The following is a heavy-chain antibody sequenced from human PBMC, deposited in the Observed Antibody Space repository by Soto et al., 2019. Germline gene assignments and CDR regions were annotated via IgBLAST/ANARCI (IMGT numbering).Heavy chain of an antibody. J-gene: IGHJ4*02. CDR1: GYTFTGYY. Sequence: ASVKVSCKASGYTFTGYYMHWVRQAPGQGLEWMGWINPNSGGTNYAQKFQGWVTMTRDTSISTAYMELSRLRSDDTAVYYCARAPVSGQNSSGWYILFDYWGQGTLVTVSS. CDR3: ARAPVSGQNSSGWYILFDY. V-gene: IGHV1-2*04. CDR2: INPNSGGT. D-gene: IGHD6-19*01.